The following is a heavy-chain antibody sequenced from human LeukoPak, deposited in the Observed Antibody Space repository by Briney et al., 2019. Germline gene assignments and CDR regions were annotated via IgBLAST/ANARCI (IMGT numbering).Heavy chain of an antibody. CDR3: ARGGDRMVRGVIIFDY. CDR2: INPNSGGT. CDR1: GYTFTSHG. V-gene: IGHV1-2*04. Sequence: ASVKVSCKASGYTFTSHGINWFRQAPGQGLEWMGWINPNSGGTNYAQKFQGWVTMTRDTSISTAYMELSRLRSDDTAVYYCARGGDRMVRGVIIFDYWGQGTLVTVSS. D-gene: IGHD3-10*01. J-gene: IGHJ4*02.